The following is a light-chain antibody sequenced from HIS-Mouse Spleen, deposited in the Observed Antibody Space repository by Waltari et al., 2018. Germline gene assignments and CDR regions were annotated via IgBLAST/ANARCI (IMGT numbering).Light chain of an antibody. CDR3: QQLNSYPPT. V-gene: IGKV1-9*01. J-gene: IGKJ1*01. CDR2: AAS. CDR1: QGISSY. Sequence: IQLTQSPFFLSASVGDRVTITCRASQGISSYLSWYQQKTGKAPKLLIYAASTLQSGVPSRFSGSGSGTEFTLTISSLQPEDFATYYCQQLNSYPPTFGQGTKVEIK.